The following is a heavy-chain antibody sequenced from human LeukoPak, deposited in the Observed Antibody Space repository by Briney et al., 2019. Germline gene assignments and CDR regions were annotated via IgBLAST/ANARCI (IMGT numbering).Heavy chain of an antibody. CDR2: INPNSGGT. V-gene: IGHV1-2*02. J-gene: IGHJ5*02. CDR3: ARADRLHGGPYLIGP. Sequence: ASVKVSCKTSGYSFTDYYMHWVRQAPGQGLEWMGWINPNSGGTSSAQKFQGRVTMTRDTSITTVYMEVSWLTFDDTAIYYCARADRLHGGPYLIGPWGQGTLVTVSS. D-gene: IGHD2-21*01. CDR1: GYSFTDYY.